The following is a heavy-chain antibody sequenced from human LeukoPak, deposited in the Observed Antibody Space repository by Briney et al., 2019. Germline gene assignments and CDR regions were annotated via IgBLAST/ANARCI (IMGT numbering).Heavy chain of an antibody. D-gene: IGHD5-12*01. CDR1: GFAFSSYE. Sequence: GGSLRLSCAASGFAFSSYEMTWVRQAPGKGLDWLSAISANGVNTYYGDSVKGRFTISRDNAKNTLYLQMNSLRAEDTAVYYCARVGGGYAHYDAFDSWGQGTMVTVSS. CDR2: ISANGVNT. V-gene: IGHV3-23*01. CDR3: ARVGGGYAHYDAFDS. J-gene: IGHJ3*02.